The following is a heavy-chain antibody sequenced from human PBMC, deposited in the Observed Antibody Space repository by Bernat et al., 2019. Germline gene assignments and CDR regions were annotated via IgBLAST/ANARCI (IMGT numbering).Heavy chain of an antibody. Sequence: QVQLVQSGAEVKKPGSSVKVSCKASGGTFSSYAISWVRQAPGQGLEWMGGIIPIFGTANYAQKFQGRVTITADESTSTAYMELSSLRSEDTAVYYCARDNQYYGSALYDAFDIWGQGTMVTVSS. CDR3: ARDNQYYGSALYDAFDI. CDR1: GGTFSSYA. V-gene: IGHV1-69*01. CDR2: IIPIFGTA. J-gene: IGHJ3*02. D-gene: IGHD3-10*01.